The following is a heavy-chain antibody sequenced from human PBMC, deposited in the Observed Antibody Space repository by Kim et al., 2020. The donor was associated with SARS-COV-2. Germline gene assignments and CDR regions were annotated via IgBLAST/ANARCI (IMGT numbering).Heavy chain of an antibody. CDR1: GGSISSSSYY. Sequence: SETLSLTCTVSGGSISSSSYYWGWIRQPPGKGLEWIGSIYYSGSTYYNPSLKSRVTISVDTSKNQFSLKLSSVTAADTAVYYCARLDYYGSGSYYNSGRDAFDIWGQGTMVTVSS. CDR2: IYYSGST. D-gene: IGHD3-10*01. V-gene: IGHV4-39*01. CDR3: ARLDYYGSGSYYNSGRDAFDI. J-gene: IGHJ3*02.